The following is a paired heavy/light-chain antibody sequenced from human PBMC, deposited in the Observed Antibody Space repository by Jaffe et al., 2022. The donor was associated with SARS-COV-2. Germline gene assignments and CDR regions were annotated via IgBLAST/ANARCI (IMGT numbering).Light chain of an antibody. CDR3: CSYAGSPSVL. V-gene: IGLV2-11*01. CDR2: DVN. Sequence: QSALTQPRSVSGSPRQSVAISCTATSSDVADYKYVSWYQHRPGKAPKLMIYDVNKRPSGVPDRFSGSKSGNTASLTISGLQAEDEADYYCCSYAGSPSVLFGEGTKLTVL. J-gene: IGLJ3*02. CDR1: SSDVADYKY.
Heavy chain of an antibody. CDR2: ITGGGGTT. J-gene: IGHJ4*02. CDR3: AKRIGGWFYIEY. CDR1: GFTFSNYA. V-gene: IGHV3-23*01. D-gene: IGHD6-19*01. Sequence: EVQLLESGGGLVQPGGSLRLSCAASGFTFSNYAMSWVRQAPGKGLEWVSAITGGGGTTYYADSVKGRFTISRDNSKDTLFLQMNSLRVEDTAIYYCAKRIGGWFYIEYWGQGTLVTVSS.